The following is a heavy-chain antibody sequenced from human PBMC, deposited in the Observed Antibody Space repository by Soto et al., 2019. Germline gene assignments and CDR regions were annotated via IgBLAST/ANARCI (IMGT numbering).Heavy chain of an antibody. J-gene: IGHJ6*02. D-gene: IGHD6-13*01. CDR3: AKFRSIAAAGSPYYYYGTDV. CDR2: ISGSGGST. Sequence: GTLRLSCAASGCTFSSYYKCWGLQPPGIQPEWVSAISGSGGSTYYADSVKGRFTISRDNSRNTLSLQMNSLRAEDTAVYYCAKFRSIAAAGSPYYYYGTDVWGQGTTVTVS. CDR1: GCTFSSYY. V-gene: IGHV3-23*01.